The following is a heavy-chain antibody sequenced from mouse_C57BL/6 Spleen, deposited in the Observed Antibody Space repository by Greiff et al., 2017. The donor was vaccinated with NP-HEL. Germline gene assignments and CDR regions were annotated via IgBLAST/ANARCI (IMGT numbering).Heavy chain of an antibody. Sequence: QVQLQQSGAELVRPGTSVKMSCKASRYTFTNYWIGWAKQRPGHGLEWIGDIYPGGGYTNYNEKFKGKATLTADKSSSTAYMQFSSLTSEDSAIYYCARRGDNPAWFAYWGQGTLVTVSA. V-gene: IGHV1-63*01. CDR3: ARRGDNPAWFAY. CDR2: IYPGGGYT. D-gene: IGHD3-3*01. CDR1: RYTFTNYW. J-gene: IGHJ3*01.